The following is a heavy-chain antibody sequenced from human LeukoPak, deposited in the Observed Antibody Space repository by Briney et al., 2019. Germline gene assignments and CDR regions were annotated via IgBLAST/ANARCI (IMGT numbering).Heavy chain of an antibody. CDR2: IIPIFGTA. CDR3: ATSSGWYGQAFDY. V-gene: IGHV1-69*06. J-gene: IGHJ4*02. D-gene: IGHD6-19*01. Sequence: ASVKVSCKASGYTFTASYMNWVRQAPGQGLEWMGGIIPIFGTANYAQKFQGRVTITADKSTSTAYMELSSLRSEDTAVYYCATSSGWYGQAFDYWGQGTLVTVSS. CDR1: GYTFTASY.